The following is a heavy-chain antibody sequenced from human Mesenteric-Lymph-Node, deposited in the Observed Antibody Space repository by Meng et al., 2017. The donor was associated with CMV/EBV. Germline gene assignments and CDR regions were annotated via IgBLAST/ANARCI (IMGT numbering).Heavy chain of an antibody. Sequence: GGSLRLSCEASAFTFSTYGMHWVRQAPGKGLEWVAYRWYDGKNKDYADSVKGRFTISRDNSKNTLYLQMNSLRPEDTAVYYCANDWRRAFENWGQGTLVTVSS. CDR3: ANDWRRAFEN. J-gene: IGHJ4*02. CDR2: RWYDGKNK. D-gene: IGHD6-25*01. V-gene: IGHV3-30*02. CDR1: AFTFSTYG.